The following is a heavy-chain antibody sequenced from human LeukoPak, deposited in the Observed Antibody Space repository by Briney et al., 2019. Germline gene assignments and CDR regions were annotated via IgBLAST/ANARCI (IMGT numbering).Heavy chain of an antibody. V-gene: IGHV3-30-3*01. J-gene: IGHJ6*02. CDR1: GFTFSSYA. D-gene: IGHD3-16*01. CDR3: ARAGGGRLRTWSYYYYGMDV. Sequence: GRSLRLSCAASGFTFSSYAMHWVRQAPGKGLEWVAVISYDGSNKYYADSVKGRFTISRDNSKNTLYLQMNSLRAEDTAVYYCARAGGGRLRTWSYYYYGMDVWGQGTTVTVSS. CDR2: ISYDGSNK.